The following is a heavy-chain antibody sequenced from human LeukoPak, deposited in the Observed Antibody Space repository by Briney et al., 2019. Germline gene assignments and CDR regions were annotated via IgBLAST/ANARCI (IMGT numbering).Heavy chain of an antibody. Sequence: GGSLRLSCAASGFTFSDYYMSWIRQAPGKGLEWVSYISSSGSTIYYADSVKGRFTISRENAKNSLYLQMNSLRAEDTAVYYCASLTRYCSSTSCEGDYWGQGTLVTVSS. V-gene: IGHV3-11*04. CDR2: ISSSGSTI. J-gene: IGHJ4*02. CDR3: ASLTRYCSSTSCEGDY. D-gene: IGHD2-2*01. CDR1: GFTFSDYY.